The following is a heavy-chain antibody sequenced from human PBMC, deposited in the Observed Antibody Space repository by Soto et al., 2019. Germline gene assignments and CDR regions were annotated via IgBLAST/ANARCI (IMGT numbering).Heavy chain of an antibody. V-gene: IGHV4-30-4*01. J-gene: IGHJ6*02. D-gene: IGHD4-4*01. Sequence: SETLSLTXTVSGGSISSGDYCWSWIRQPPGKGLEWIGYIYYSGSTYYNPSLKSRVTISVDTSKNQFSLKLSSVTAADTAVYYCARGRYATTVSDYYYYALDVWGQGTTVTVSS. CDR1: GGSISSGDYC. CDR2: IYYSGST. CDR3: ARGRYATTVSDYYYYALDV.